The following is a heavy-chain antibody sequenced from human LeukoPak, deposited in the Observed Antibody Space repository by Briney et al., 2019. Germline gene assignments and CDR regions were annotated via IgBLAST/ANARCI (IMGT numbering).Heavy chain of an antibody. CDR1: GFTFTTYW. CDR2: IKQEATEQ. J-gene: IGHJ3*02. CDR3: ARLRSYSYDRRGYKDAFAI. D-gene: IGHD3-22*01. Sequence: PGRSLRLSCAASGFTFTTYWISWVRQAPEKGLEWVANIKQEATEQYYAHSVNSRFTLSRHNAPRSVYLQMKTVRDEDTAVYYCARLRSYSYDRRGYKDAFAIWGPGTIVTVSS. V-gene: IGHV3-7*02.